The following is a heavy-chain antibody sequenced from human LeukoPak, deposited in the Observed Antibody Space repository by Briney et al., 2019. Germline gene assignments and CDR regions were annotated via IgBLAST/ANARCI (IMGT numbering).Heavy chain of an antibody. Sequence: SETLSLTCAVYGGSFSGYYWSWIRQPPGKGLEWIGEINHSGSTNYNPSLKSRVTISVDTSKNQFSLKLSSVTAADTAVYYCAREVLLWFGELLYFDYWGQVTLVTVSS. J-gene: IGHJ4*02. V-gene: IGHV4-34*01. CDR1: GGSFSGYY. D-gene: IGHD3-10*01. CDR3: AREVLLWFGELLYFDY. CDR2: INHSGST.